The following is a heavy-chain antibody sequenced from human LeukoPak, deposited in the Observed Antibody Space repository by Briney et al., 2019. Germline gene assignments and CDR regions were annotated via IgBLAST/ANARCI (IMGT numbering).Heavy chain of an antibody. CDR2: ISSSSSYI. D-gene: IGHD2-21*01. CDR3: ASDPTDCGGDCYMFDY. CDR1: GFTFSSYS. J-gene: IGHJ4*02. V-gene: IGHV3-21*01. Sequence: GGSLSLSCAASGFTFSSYSMSWVRQAPGKGLEWVSSISSSSSYIYYADSEKGRFTISRDNAKNSLYLQMNSLRAEDTAVYYCASDPTDCGGDCYMFDYWGQGTLVTVSS.